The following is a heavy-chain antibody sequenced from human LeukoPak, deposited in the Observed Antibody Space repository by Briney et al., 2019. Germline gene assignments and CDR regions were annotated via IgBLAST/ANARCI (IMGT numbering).Heavy chain of an antibody. D-gene: IGHD1-26*01. V-gene: IGHV1-69*05. CDR3: ARDGGAQWEPPHFDY. J-gene: IGHJ4*02. CDR1: GGTFSSYA. CDR2: IIPIFGTA. Sequence: GASVKVSCKASGGTFSSYAISWVRQAPGQGLEWMGGIIPIFGTANYAQKLQGRVTMTTDTSTSTAYMELRSLRSDDTAVYYCARDGGAQWEPPHFDYWGQGTLVTVSS.